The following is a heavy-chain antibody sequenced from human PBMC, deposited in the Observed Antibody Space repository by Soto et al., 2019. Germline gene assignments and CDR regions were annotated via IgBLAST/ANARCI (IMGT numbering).Heavy chain of an antibody. CDR2: INHSGST. V-gene: IGHV4-30-2*01. CDR3: ARDKITGLFDY. J-gene: IGHJ4*02. CDR1: GGSISSGGYS. Sequence: TLSLTCAVSGGSISSGGYSWSWIRQPPGTGLEWIGEINHSGSTNYNPSLKSRVTISVDTSKNQFSLKLTSVTAADTAVYYCARDKITGLFDYWGQGTLVTVSS. D-gene: IGHD2-8*02.